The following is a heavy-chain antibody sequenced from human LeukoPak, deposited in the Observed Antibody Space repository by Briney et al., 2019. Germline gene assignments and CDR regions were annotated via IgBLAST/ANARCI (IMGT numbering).Heavy chain of an antibody. Sequence: GGSLRLSCAASGFTVSNNYMSWVRQAPGKGLEWVSVVYSGGGTYYADSVEGRFTISRDISKNALYLQMNSMRPEDTAVYYCVRGLVGYDWGQGTRVTVSS. J-gene: IGHJ4*02. V-gene: IGHV3-53*05. CDR3: VRGLVGYD. D-gene: IGHD2-8*02. CDR1: GFTVSNNY. CDR2: VYSGGGT.